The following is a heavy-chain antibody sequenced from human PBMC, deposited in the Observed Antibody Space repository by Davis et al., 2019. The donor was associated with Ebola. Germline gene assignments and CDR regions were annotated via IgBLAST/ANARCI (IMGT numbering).Heavy chain of an antibody. D-gene: IGHD6-19*01. CDR3: ATTQWLREFDN. CDR1: GFTVSSNH. CDR2: IYDQST. J-gene: IGHJ4*02. Sequence: GGSLRLSCTASGFTVSSNHMSWVRQAPGKGLEWVSVIYDQSTAYADAVRGRFIISGDKSNNTLYLEMSSLRVDDTAVYYCATTQWLREFDNWGQGTLVTVSS. V-gene: IGHV3-53*05.